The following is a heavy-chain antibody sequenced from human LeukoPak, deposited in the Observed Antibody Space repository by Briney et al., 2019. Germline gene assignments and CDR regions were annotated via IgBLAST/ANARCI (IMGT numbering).Heavy chain of an antibody. CDR3: ARDSSDY. CDR2: ISYDGSKK. V-gene: IGHV3-30-3*01. CDR1: GVTFSRYA. Sequence: PGGSLRLSCAVSGVTFSRYAMHWVRQAPGKGLEWVAVISYDGSKKADSVKGRFTISRDNSKNTLYLQMTSLRAEDTAVYYCARDSSDYWGQGTLVTVSS. J-gene: IGHJ4*02.